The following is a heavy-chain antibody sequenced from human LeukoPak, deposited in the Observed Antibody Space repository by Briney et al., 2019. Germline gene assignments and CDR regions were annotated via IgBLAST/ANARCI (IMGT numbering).Heavy chain of an antibody. J-gene: IGHJ6*03. Sequence: ASVKVSCKASGYTFTTYGISWVRQAPGQGLDWMGWISAYNGNTNYAQKLQGRVTMTTDTSTSTAHMELRSLRSDDTAVCYCARLRLLWFGEGDYYYMDVWGKGTTVTISS. CDR2: ISAYNGNT. D-gene: IGHD3-10*01. CDR1: GYTFTTYG. CDR3: ARLRLLWFGEGDYYYMDV. V-gene: IGHV1-18*01.